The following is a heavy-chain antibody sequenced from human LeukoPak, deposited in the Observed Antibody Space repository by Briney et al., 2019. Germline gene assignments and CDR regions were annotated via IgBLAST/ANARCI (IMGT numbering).Heavy chain of an antibody. D-gene: IGHD6-6*01. V-gene: IGHV3-30*02. Sequence: GGSLRLSCAESGFTFSSYAMHCVGQAPGTGLEWVAYIRYDGSNKYYADSVKGRYTISRDNSENTLFLQMNSLRGDDTAVYYCAKDQGSFEYSSSSHGGEDTLVTVSS. CDR2: IRYDGSNK. J-gene: IGHJ1*01. CDR1: GFTFSSYA. CDR3: AKDQGSFEYSSSSH.